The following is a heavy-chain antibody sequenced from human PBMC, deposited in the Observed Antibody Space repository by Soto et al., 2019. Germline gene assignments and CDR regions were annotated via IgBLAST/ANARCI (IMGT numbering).Heavy chain of an antibody. CDR2: ISGSGGST. CDR3: AKDRPSETYYYDSSGYVDAFDI. CDR1: GFTFSSYA. Sequence: GSLRLSCAASGFTFSSYAMSWVRQAPGKGLEWVSAISGSGGSTYYADSVKGRFTISRDNSKNTLYLQMNSLRAEDTAVYYCAKDRPSETYYYDSSGYVDAFDIWGQGTMVTVSS. V-gene: IGHV3-23*01. J-gene: IGHJ3*02. D-gene: IGHD3-22*01.